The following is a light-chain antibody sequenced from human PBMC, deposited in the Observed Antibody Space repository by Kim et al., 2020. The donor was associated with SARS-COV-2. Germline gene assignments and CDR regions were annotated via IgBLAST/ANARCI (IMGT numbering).Light chain of an antibody. CDR1: SSNIGMNA. Sequence: GQRVKNSCSGSSSNIGMNAVHWSQLFPGTAPNLLIYNDDRRPSGVPDRFSGSKSGTSASLALSCLLSDVEADYYCATWDDSLEAWVFGGGTKVTVL. CDR3: ATWDDSLEAWV. J-gene: IGLJ3*02. CDR2: NDD. V-gene: IGLV1-44*01.